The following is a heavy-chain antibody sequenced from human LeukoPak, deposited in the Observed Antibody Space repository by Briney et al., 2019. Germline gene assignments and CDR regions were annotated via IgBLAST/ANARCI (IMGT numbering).Heavy chain of an antibody. J-gene: IGHJ4*02. CDR2: ISAYNGNT. Sequence: RASVKVSCKASGYTFTSYGISWVRQAPGQGLEWMGWISAYNGNTNYAQKLQGRVTMTTDTSTSTAYMELRSLRSDDTAVYYCARSGSHCSGGSCYPFNFDYWGQGTLVTASA. D-gene: IGHD2-15*01. CDR1: GYTFTSYG. CDR3: ARSGSHCSGGSCYPFNFDY. V-gene: IGHV1-18*01.